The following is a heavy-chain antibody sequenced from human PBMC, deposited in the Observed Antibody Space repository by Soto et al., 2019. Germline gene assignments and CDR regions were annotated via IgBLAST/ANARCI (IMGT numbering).Heavy chain of an antibody. CDR3: ARGGDYDFWSGYYNWFDP. V-gene: IGHV4-34*01. CDR2: INHSGST. CDR1: GGSFSGYY. D-gene: IGHD3-3*01. Sequence: SETLSLTCAVYGGSFSGYYWSWIRQPPGKGLEWIGEINHSGSTNYNPSLKSRVTISVDTSKNQFSLKLSSVTAADTAVYYCARGGDYDFWSGYYNWFDPWGQGTLVTVSS. J-gene: IGHJ5*02.